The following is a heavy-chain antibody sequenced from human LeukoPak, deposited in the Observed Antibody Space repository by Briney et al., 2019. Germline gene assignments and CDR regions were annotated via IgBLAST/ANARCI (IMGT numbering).Heavy chain of an antibody. V-gene: IGHV4-34*01. CDR3: ARPWGSPGSYDY. Sequence: SETLSLTCAVYGGSFSGYYWSWIRQPPGKGLEWIGEINHSGSTNYNPSLKSRVTISVDTSKNQFSLKLSSVTAADTAVYYCARPWGSPGSYDYWGQGTLVTVSS. CDR1: GGSFSGYY. J-gene: IGHJ4*02. D-gene: IGHD3-16*01. CDR2: INHSGST.